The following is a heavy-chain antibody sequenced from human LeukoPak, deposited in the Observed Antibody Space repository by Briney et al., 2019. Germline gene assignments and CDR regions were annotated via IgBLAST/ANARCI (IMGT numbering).Heavy chain of an antibody. CDR2: IYHSGST. CDR3: ARAPAAARTSYYFDY. J-gene: IGHJ4*02. CDR1: GGSISSSNW. D-gene: IGHD6-25*01. Sequence: PSGTLSLTCAVSGGSISSSNWWSWVRQPPGKGLEWIGEIYHSGSTNYNLSLKSRVTISVDKSKNQFSLKLSSVTAADTAVYYCARAPAAARTSYYFDYWGQGTLVTVSS. V-gene: IGHV4-4*02.